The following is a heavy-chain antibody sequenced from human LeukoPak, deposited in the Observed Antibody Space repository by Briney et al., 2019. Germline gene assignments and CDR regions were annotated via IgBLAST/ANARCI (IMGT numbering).Heavy chain of an antibody. CDR3: ASPATYYDFWSGYHPFDY. D-gene: IGHD3-3*01. Sequence: PSETLSLTCTVSGASIRSSYWNWIRQHPGKGLEWIGYISYTGSTNYNPSLKSRVTVSVDTSKKQFSVTLSSVTAADTAVYYCASPATYYDFWSGYHPFDYWGQGTLVTVSS. V-gene: IGHV4-59*08. CDR2: ISYTGST. J-gene: IGHJ4*02. CDR1: GASIRSSY.